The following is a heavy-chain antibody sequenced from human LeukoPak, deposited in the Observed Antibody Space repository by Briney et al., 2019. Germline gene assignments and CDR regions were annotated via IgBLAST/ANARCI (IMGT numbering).Heavy chain of an antibody. CDR2: ISVTGDST. D-gene: IGHD3-3*01. V-gene: IGHV3-23*01. J-gene: IGHJ4*02. Sequence: SGGSLRLSCAASKFTFSSFAMSWVRQAPGKGLEWVSGISVTGDSTYYTDSVKGRFTISRDNSKNTLYLQMNSLRAEDTAVYYCANVNGQRFLEWLHEVHFDYWGQGTLVTVSS. CDR1: KFTFSSFA. CDR3: ANVNGQRFLEWLHEVHFDY.